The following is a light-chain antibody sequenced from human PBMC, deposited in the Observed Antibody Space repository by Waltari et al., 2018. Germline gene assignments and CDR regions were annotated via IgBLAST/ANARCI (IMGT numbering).Light chain of an antibody. V-gene: IGKV3-15*01. J-gene: IGKJ1*01. CDR1: QSVSIN. Sequence: EIVMTQSPVTLSVSPGERATLSCRASQSVSINLAWYQQKPGQDPRLLIYAASTRATEVPARFSGSGSGTEFTLTISSLQSEDFAVYYCQHYNNWPPGTTFGQGTKLEIK. CDR3: QHYNNWPPGTT. CDR2: AAS.